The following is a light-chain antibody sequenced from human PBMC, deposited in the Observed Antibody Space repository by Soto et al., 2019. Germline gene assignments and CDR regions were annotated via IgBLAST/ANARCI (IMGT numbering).Light chain of an antibody. CDR2: HAS. Sequence: VRTPSLATVSVSPGASSPLSFRASQSVSDKLTGYQQHPVQAPRILIYHASARATGIPARFSGSGSGTEFTLTISVLQSEELAVYDCQQFNNWPPWTVGQVTKVDI. J-gene: IGKJ1*01. V-gene: IGKV3-15*01. CDR1: QSVSDK. CDR3: QQFNNWPPWT.